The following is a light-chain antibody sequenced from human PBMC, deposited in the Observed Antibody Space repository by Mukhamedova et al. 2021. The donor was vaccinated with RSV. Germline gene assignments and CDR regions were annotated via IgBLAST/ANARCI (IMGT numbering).Light chain of an antibody. V-gene: IGLV1-40*01. CDR3: QSYDDSLGVV. J-gene: IGLJ2*01. Sequence: GVPDRFSVSKSDTSASLAISGLQADDEADYYCQSYDDSLGVVFGGGTRLTVL.